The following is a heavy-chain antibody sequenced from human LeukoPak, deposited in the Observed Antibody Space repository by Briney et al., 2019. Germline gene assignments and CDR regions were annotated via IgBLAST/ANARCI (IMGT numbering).Heavy chain of an antibody. Sequence: GGSLRLSCAASGFTFSSYSMNWVRQAPGKGLEWVSYISSSSSTIYYADSVKGRFTISRDNAKNSLYLQMNSLRDEDTAVYYCARDGYYYDSSGYWEEYWGQGTLVTVSS. CDR3: ARDGYYYDSSGYWEEY. V-gene: IGHV3-48*02. J-gene: IGHJ4*02. CDR1: GFTFSSYS. CDR2: ISSSSSTI. D-gene: IGHD3-22*01.